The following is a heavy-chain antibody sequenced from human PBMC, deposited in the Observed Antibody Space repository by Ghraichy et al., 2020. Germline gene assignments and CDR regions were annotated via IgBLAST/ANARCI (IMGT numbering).Heavy chain of an antibody. CDR3: ASGPYYDFWSGPYYFDY. D-gene: IGHD3-3*01. J-gene: IGHJ4*02. CDR2: IYPGDSDT. V-gene: IGHV5-51*01. Sequence: GESLNISCKGSGYSFTSYWIGWVRQMPGKGLEWMGIIYPGDSDTRYSPSFQGQVTISADKSISTAYLQWSSLKASDTAMYYCASGPYYDFWSGPYYFDYWGQGTLVTVSS. CDR1: GYSFTSYW.